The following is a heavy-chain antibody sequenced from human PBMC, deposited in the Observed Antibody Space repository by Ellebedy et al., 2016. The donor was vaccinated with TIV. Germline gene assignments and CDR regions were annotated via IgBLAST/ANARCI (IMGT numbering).Heavy chain of an antibody. CDR1: GFTFGDYA. D-gene: IGHD3-16*01. V-gene: IGHV3-11*06. J-gene: IGHJ5*02. CDR3: ARSYGARTSGP. Sequence: GESLKISCTTSGFTFGDYAMSWVRQAPGKVLEWVSYISGSASVPAYADSVKGRFTISRDNARTSLYLQMNSLRVDDTAMYYCARSYGARTSGPWGQGTLVTVSS. CDR2: ISGSASVP.